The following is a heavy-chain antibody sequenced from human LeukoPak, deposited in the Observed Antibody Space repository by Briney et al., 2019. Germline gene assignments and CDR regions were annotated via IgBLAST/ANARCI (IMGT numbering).Heavy chain of an antibody. V-gene: IGHV3-30*18. J-gene: IGHJ2*01. Sequence: GGSLRLSCAASGFTFSSYGMRWVRQAPGKGLEWVAVISYDGSNKYYADSVKGRFTISRDNSKNTLYLQMNSLRAEDTAVYYCAKGALWSWYFDLWGRGTLVTVSS. CDR2: ISYDGSNK. D-gene: IGHD2-21*01. CDR3: AKGALWSWYFDL. CDR1: GFTFSSYG.